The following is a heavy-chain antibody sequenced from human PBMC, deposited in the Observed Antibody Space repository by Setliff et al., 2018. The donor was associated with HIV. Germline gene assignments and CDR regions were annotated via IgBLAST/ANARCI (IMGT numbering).Heavy chain of an antibody. CDR2: IYYNGNAY. CDR1: GGSISLHY. V-gene: IGHV4-59*11. Sequence: NPSETLSLTCTISGGSISLHYWSWIRQPPGKGLEWIGYIYYNGNAYYYSPSLKSRTTISLDTSMNQFSLKLTSVTAADTAVYYCAREVDVVTTSDAFDIWGQGTMVTVSS. J-gene: IGHJ3*02. D-gene: IGHD2-21*02. CDR3: AREVDVVTTSDAFDI.